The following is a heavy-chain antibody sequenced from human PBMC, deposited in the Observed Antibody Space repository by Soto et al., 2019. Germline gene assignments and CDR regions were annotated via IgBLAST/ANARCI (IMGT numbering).Heavy chain of an antibody. Sequence: GGSLRLSCAASAFTFINYGMSWVRQAPGKGLEWVSAISSGGSTFFADSVKGRFIISRDNSKNTLYLQMNSLRAEDTAVYYCAKENNGYENWGQGTLVTVSS. CDR2: ISSGGST. V-gene: IGHV3-23*01. D-gene: IGHD5-12*01. CDR3: AKENNGYEN. J-gene: IGHJ4*02. CDR1: AFTFINYG.